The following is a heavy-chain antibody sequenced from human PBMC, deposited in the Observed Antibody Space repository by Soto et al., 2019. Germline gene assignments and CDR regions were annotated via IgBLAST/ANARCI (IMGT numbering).Heavy chain of an antibody. J-gene: IGHJ6*03. CDR2: INHSGST. CDR3: ARGRGQCFYDYIWGSYRYRDYYYYYMDV. Sequence: PSETLSLTCAVYGGSFSGYYWSWIRQPPGKGLEWIGEINHSGSTNYNPSNKSRVTISVDTSKNQFSLKLSSVTAADMSVYYCARGRGQCFYDYIWGSYRYRDYYYYYMDVWGKGTTVTVSS. D-gene: IGHD3-16*02. CDR1: GGSFSGYY. V-gene: IGHV4-34*01.